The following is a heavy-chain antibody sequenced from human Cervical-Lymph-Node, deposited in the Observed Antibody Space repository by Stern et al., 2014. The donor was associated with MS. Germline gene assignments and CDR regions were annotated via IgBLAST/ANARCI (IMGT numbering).Heavy chain of an antibody. CDR1: GDSISNSFSF. J-gene: IGHJ6*02. D-gene: IGHD6-6*01. Sequence: VQLVESGPGLVKPSATLSLTCSVSGDSISNSFSFWGWIRQPPGKALEWIGSFLYPALNYYTPSLKSRVTIPLDTATTLLSRRLTSETAADTALYYCARHQESGSSVFYYGLDVWGQGTTVTVSS. CDR3: ARHQESGSSVFYYGLDV. CDR2: FLYPALN. V-gene: IGHV4-39*01.